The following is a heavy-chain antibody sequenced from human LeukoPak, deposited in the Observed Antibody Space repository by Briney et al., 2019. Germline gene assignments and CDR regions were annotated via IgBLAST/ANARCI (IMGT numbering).Heavy chain of an antibody. CDR2: IIPILGIA. CDR3: ARDEGPYSSSWYYGGYYFDY. J-gene: IGHJ4*02. D-gene: IGHD6-13*01. Sequence: ASVKVSCKASGGTFSSYAIRWVRQAPGQGLEWMGRIIPILGIANYAQKFQGRVTITADKSTSTAYMELSSLRSEDTAVYYCARDEGPYSSSWYYGGYYFDYWGQGALVTVSS. V-gene: IGHV1-69*04. CDR1: GGTFSSYA.